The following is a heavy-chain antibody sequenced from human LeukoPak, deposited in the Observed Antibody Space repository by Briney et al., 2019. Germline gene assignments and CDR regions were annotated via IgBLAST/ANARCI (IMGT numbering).Heavy chain of an antibody. J-gene: IGHJ4*02. CDR1: GFTFSSYG. D-gene: IGHD4-11*01. CDR2: IWYDGSNK. Sequence: GGSLRLPCAASGFTFSSYGMHWVRQAPGKGLEWVAVIWYDGSNKYYADSVKGRFTISRDNSKNTPYLQMNSLRAEDTAVYYCLGTTSGFDYWGQGTLDTVSS. CDR3: LGTTSGFDY. V-gene: IGHV3-33*01.